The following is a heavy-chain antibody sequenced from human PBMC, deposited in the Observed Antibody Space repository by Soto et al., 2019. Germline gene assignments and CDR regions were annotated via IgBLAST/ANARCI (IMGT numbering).Heavy chain of an antibody. J-gene: IGHJ4*02. CDR1: GGSFSGYY. D-gene: IGHD3-3*02. V-gene: IGHV4-34*01. Sequence: PSETLSLTCAVYGGSFSGYYWSWIRQPPGKGLEWIGEINHSGSTNYNPSLKSRVTISVDTSKNQFSLKLSSVTAADTAVYYCASLSGPNNWGQGTLVTVSS. CDR2: INHSGST. CDR3: ASLSGPNN.